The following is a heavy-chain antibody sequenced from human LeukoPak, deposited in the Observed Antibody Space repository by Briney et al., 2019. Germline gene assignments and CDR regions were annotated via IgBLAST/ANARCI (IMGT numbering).Heavy chain of an antibody. CDR3: ARDMPYYDTLTGRTQVAPGVY. V-gene: IGHV3-33*01. J-gene: IGHJ4*02. D-gene: IGHD3-9*01. Sequence: RGSLRLSCAASGFTFSTYGMHWVRQAPGKGLEWVAGIWYDGSNKYYADSVKGRFTISRDNSKNALFLQMNSLRAEDTAVYYCARDMPYYDTLTGRTQVAPGVYWGQGTLVTVSS. CDR2: IWYDGSNK. CDR1: GFTFSTYG.